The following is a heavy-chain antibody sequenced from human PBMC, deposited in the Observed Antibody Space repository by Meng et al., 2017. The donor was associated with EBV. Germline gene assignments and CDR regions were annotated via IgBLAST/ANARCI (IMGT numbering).Heavy chain of an antibody. D-gene: IGHD6-13*01. CDR2: IIPIFGTA. CDR3: ARAEIAAAGRLDY. J-gene: IGHJ4*02. CDR1: GGTFSSYA. Sequence: RVHAGVEVKKHGASVKVSCKASGGTFSSYAISCVRQAPGQGLEWMGGIIPIFGTANYAQKFQGRVTITADKSTSTAYMELSSLRSEDTAVYYCARAEIAAAGRLDYWGQGTLVTVSS. V-gene: IGHV1-69*06.